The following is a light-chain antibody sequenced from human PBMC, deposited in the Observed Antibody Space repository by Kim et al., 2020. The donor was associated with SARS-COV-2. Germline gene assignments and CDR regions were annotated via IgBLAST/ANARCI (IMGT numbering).Light chain of an antibody. V-gene: IGLV3-1*01. CDR3: QAWDSSTVV. CDR2: QDS. CDR1: KLGDKY. Sequence: YELTHPPSVSVSPGQTSSITCTRDKLGDKYACWYQQKPGQSPVLVLYQDSKRHSGIPERFSGSNSGNTATLTISGTQALDVADYYCQAWDSSTVVFGGG. J-gene: IGLJ2*01.